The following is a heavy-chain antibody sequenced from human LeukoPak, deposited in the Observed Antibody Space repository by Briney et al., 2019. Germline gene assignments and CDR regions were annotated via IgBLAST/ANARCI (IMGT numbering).Heavy chain of an antibody. V-gene: IGHV3-23*01. CDR1: GFTFSSYG. J-gene: IGHJ3*01. CDR2: ISGGGGVT. D-gene: IGHD3-22*01. CDR3: AKAYYYDSSTDAFDV. Sequence: GSLRLSCAASGFTFSSYGMNWVRQAPGKGLEWVSAISGGGGVTYYADSVKGRFTISRDNSKNTLFLQMNSLRAEDTALYYCAKAYYYDSSTDAFDVWGQGTMVTVSS.